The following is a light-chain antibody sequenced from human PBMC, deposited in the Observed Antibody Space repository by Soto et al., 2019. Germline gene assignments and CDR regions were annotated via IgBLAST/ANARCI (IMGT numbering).Light chain of an antibody. CDR1: QSVSSRN. Sequence: ETVLTQSPGTLSLSPGERATLACRASQSVSSRNLAWYQQKPGQAHRLLIYGASNRATGIQDRFSGSGSGTDFTLTIRRLEPEDFAVYYCKQYGSSPRTFGQGTKVDIK. J-gene: IGKJ1*01. V-gene: IGKV3-20*01. CDR2: GAS. CDR3: KQYGSSPRT.